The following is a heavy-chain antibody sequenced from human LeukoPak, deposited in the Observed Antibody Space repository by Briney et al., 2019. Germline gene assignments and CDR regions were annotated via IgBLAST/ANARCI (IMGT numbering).Heavy chain of an antibody. V-gene: IGHV4-59*08. CDR1: GGSISSYY. CDR2: IYYSGST. D-gene: IGHD3-3*01. CDR3: ARATIFGAHMDV. J-gene: IGHJ6*03. Sequence: PSETLSLTCTVSGGSISSYYWSWIRQPPGKGLEWIGYIYYSGSTNYNPSLKSRVTISVDTSKNQFSLKLSSVTAADTAVYYCARATIFGAHMDVWGKGTTVTVSS.